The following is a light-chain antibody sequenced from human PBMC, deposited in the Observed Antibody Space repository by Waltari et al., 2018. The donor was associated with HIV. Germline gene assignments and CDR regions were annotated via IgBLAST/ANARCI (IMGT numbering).Light chain of an antibody. Sequence: SYELTQSPSVSVSPGQTASITCSGDKLGDKYACWYQQKPGQSPVLVIYEDSKRPSGIPERFSGSNSGNTATQTISGTQAMDEADYYCQAWDTTTVVFGGGTKLTVL. V-gene: IGLV3-1*01. CDR3: QAWDTTTVV. CDR2: EDS. CDR1: KLGDKY. J-gene: IGLJ2*01.